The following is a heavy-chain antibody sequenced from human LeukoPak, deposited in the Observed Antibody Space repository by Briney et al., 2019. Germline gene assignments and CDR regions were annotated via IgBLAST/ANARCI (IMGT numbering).Heavy chain of an antibody. J-gene: IGHJ6*03. V-gene: IGHV3-30*02. CDR2: IRYDGSNK. Sequence: GGSLRLSCAASGFTFSSYGMHWLRQATGKGLECVAFIRYDGSNKYYADSVKGRFTISRDNSKNTLYLQMNSLRAEDTAVYYCAKGAAAAGTDPNSYYYYYMDVWGKGTTVTVSS. CDR3: AKGAAAAGTDPNSYYYYYMDV. D-gene: IGHD6-13*01. CDR1: GFTFSSYG.